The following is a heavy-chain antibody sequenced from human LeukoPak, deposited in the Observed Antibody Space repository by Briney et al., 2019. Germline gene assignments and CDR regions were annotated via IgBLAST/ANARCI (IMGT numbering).Heavy chain of an antibody. D-gene: IGHD3-22*01. CDR2: IYYSGST. CDR1: GGSISSYY. J-gene: IGHJ3*02. CDR3: ASSAKWFNAFDI. Sequence: SETLSLTCTVSGGSISSYYWIWIRQPPGKGLEWIGYIYYSGSTNYNRSLKSRVTISVDTSKNQFSLRLSSVTAADTAVSYCASSAKWFNAFDIWGQGTMVTVSS. V-gene: IGHV4-59*08.